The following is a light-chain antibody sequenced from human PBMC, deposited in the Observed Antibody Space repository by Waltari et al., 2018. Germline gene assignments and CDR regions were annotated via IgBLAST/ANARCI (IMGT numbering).Light chain of an antibody. V-gene: IGKV1-16*02. Sequence: DLQMTQTPSSLSASVGLRVTITSRASQRISNYLAWFQQKPGNAPKSLISAASSLQSGVRSKFSGRGSGTDFTITISRLQPEDFATYCCQQYNSYPRTFGQGTKVEIK. J-gene: IGKJ1*01. CDR2: AAS. CDR3: QQYNSYPRT. CDR1: QRISNY.